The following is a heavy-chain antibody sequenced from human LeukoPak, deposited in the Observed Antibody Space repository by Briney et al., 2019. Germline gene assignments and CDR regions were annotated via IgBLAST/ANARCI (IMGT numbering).Heavy chain of an antibody. D-gene: IGHD6-13*01. V-gene: IGHV3-30*04. Sequence: PGRSLRLSCAASGFTFSSYAMHWVRQAPGKGLEWVAVISYDGSNIYYADSVKGRFTISRGNSKNTLYLQMNSLRAEDTAVYYCARDGRAAAGTKPDYWGQGTLVTVSS. J-gene: IGHJ4*02. CDR1: GFTFSSYA. CDR3: ARDGRAAAGTKPDY. CDR2: ISYDGSNI.